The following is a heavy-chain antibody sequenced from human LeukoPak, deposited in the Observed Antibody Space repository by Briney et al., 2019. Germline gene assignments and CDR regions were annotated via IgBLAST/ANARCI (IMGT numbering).Heavy chain of an antibody. CDR1: GFTLSSYD. CDR2: ISGGGGST. V-gene: IGHV3-23*01. CDR3: ARGRLPIWSGYYDAFDI. J-gene: IGHJ3*02. Sequence: GGSLRLSCAASGFTLSSYDMSWVRQAPGKGLEWVSAISGGGGSTYYADSVKGRFTISRDNSKNTLYLQMNSLRAEDTAVYYCARGRLPIWSGYYDAFDIWGQGTMVTVSS. D-gene: IGHD3-3*01.